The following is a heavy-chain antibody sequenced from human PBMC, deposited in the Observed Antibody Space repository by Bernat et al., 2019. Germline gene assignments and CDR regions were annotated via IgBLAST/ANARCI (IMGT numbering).Heavy chain of an antibody. CDR2: IYYSGST. CDR3: ARESQDIGVVIAAVDL. CDR1: GGSISSSSYY. J-gene: IGHJ3*01. V-gene: IGHV4-39*01. Sequence: QLQLQESGPGLVKPSETLSLTCTVSGGSISSSSYYWGWIRQPPGKGLEWIGSIYYSGSTYYNPSLKSRVTISVDTSKNQFSLKLSSVTAADTAVYYCARESQDIGVVIAAVDLWGQGTMVTVSS. D-gene: IGHD2-15*01.